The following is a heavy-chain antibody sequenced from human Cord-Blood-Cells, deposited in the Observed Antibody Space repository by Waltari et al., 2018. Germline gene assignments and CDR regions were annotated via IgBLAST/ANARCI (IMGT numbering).Heavy chain of an antibody. J-gene: IGHJ4*02. V-gene: IGHV4-61*01. Sequence: QVQLQESGPGLVKPSETLSLTCTVSGGSVSSGSYYWSWIRQPPGKGLVWIGYIYYSGSTNYHPSLKSRVTISVDTSKNQFSRKLSSVTAADTAVYYCARDLGEWLRYFDYWGQGTLVTVSS. CDR1: GGSVSSGSYY. D-gene: IGHD5-12*01. CDR3: ARDLGEWLRYFDY. CDR2: IYYSGST.